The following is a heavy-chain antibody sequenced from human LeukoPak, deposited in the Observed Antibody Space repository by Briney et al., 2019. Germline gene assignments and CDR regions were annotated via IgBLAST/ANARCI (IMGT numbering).Heavy chain of an antibody. CDR3: AREPYGSGAYLIDY. V-gene: IGHV3-74*01. J-gene: IGHJ4*02. Sequence: PEGSLRLSCAASGLTFRNFWRHWVRQAPGKGLVWVSRINGDGSTARYADSVKGRFTISRDNAKNTLYLQMNSLRAEDTAVYFCAREPYGSGAYLIDYWGQGTLVTVSS. CDR1: GLTFRNFW. CDR2: INGDGSTA. D-gene: IGHD3-10*01.